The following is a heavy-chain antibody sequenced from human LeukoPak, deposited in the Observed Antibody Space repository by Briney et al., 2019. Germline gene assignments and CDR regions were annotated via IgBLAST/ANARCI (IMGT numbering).Heavy chain of an antibody. Sequence: GASVKVSCKASGGTFSSYAISWVRQAPGQGLEWMGRIIPILGIANYAQKFQGRVTITADKSTSTAYMKLSSLRSEGTAVYYCARSHSYGYTSSSYDYWGQGTLVTVSS. CDR1: GGTFSSYA. CDR3: ARSHSYGYTSSSYDY. J-gene: IGHJ4*02. D-gene: IGHD5-18*01. CDR2: IIPILGIA. V-gene: IGHV1-69*04.